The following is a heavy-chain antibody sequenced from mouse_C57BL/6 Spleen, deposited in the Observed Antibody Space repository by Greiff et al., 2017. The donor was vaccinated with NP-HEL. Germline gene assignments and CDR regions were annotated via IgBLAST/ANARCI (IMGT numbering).Heavy chain of an antibody. CDR3: AISIITTVVATGWYFDV. D-gene: IGHD1-1*01. CDR2: IDPSDSET. Sequence: QVQLQQSGAELVRPGSSVKLSCKASGYTFTSYWMHWVKQRPIQGLEWIGNIDPSDSETHYNQKFKDKATLTVDKSSSTAYMQLSSLTSEDSAVYYCAISIITTVVATGWYFDVWGTGTTVTVSS. V-gene: IGHV1-52*01. CDR1: GYTFTSYW. J-gene: IGHJ1*03.